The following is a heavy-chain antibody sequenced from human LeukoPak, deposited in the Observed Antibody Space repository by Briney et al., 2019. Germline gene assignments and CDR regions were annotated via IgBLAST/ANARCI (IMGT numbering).Heavy chain of an antibody. J-gene: IGHJ6*02. CDR2: ISWNSGSI. D-gene: IGHD3-22*01. CDR1: GFTFDDYA. CDR3: AKDTSPSGYYGYGMDV. V-gene: IGHV3-9*01. Sequence: GGSLRLSCAASGFTFDDYAMHWVRQAPGKGLEWVSGISWNSGSIGYADSVKGRFTISRDNAKNSLYLQMNSLRVEDTALYYCAKDTSPSGYYGYGMDVWGQGTTVTVSS.